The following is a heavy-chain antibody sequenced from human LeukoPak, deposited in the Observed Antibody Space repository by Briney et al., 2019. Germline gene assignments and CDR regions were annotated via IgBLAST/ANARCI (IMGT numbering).Heavy chain of an antibody. CDR2: INHSGST. CDR1: GGSFSGYY. J-gene: IGHJ4*02. V-gene: IGHV4-34*01. Sequence: SETLSLNCAVYGGSFSGYYWSWIRQPPGKGLEWIGEINHSGSTNYNPSLKSRDTISVDTSKNQFSLKLSSVTAADTAVYYCARAYYDSSGYYSSYFDYWGQGTLVTVSS. CDR3: ARAYYDSSGYYSSYFDY. D-gene: IGHD3-22*01.